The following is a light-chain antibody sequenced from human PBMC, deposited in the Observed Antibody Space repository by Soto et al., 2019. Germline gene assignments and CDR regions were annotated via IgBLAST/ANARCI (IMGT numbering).Light chain of an antibody. CDR3: QQSYSAPYT. CDR1: QTINTC. J-gene: IGKJ2*01. V-gene: IGKV1-39*01. Sequence: DIQMSQSPSSLSASVGDRLTITCRASQTINTCLNWYQLKPGKAPKLLIYAASSVQSEVPSRFSGSGSGTDFTLAISSLQAEDFATYYCQQSYSAPYTFGQGTKLEIK. CDR2: AAS.